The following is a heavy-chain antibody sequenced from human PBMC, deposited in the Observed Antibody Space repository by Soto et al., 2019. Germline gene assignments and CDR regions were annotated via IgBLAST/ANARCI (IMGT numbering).Heavy chain of an antibody. Sequence: GSLRFSCAASGFTFSSYGMHWVRQAPGKGLEWVAVIWYDGSNKYYADSVKGRFTISRDNSKNTLYLKMNSLRAEDKTIYNHVKDRVSRGCNWFDPWGQGTLVTVSS. CDR1: GFTFSSYG. CDR2: IWYDGSNK. D-gene: IGHD2-2*01. J-gene: IGHJ5*02. CDR3: VKDRVSRGCNWFDP. V-gene: IGHV3-33*06.